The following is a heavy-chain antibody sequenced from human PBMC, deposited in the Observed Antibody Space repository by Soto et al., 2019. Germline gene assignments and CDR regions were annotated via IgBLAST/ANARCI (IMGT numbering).Heavy chain of an antibody. V-gene: IGHV1-18*01. CDR2: ISAYHTNT. J-gene: IGHJ4*02. CDR1: GYTFTSYH. CDR3: ARDTPPTDY. Sequence: QVQLVQSGAEVKNPGASVKVSCKTSGYTFTSYHISWVRQAPGQGLEWMGWISAYHTNTNYAQKFQGRVTMTTDTLTSTAYMELRSLRSDDTAVYYCARDTPPTDYWGQGTLVTVSS.